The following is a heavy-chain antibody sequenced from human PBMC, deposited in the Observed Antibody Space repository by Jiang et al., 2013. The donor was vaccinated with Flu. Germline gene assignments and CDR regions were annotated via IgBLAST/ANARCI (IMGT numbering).Heavy chain of an antibody. V-gene: IGHV5-10-1*01. CDR1: GYSFTSYW. CDR2: IDPSDSYT. Sequence: GAEVKKPGESLRISCKGSGYSFTSYWISWVRQMPGKGLEWMGRIDPSDSYTNYSPSFQGHVTISADKSISTAYLQWSSLKASDTAMYYCASRGDGVPAAMGGDAFDIWGQGTMVTVSS. J-gene: IGHJ3*02. D-gene: IGHD2-2*01. CDR3: ASRGDGVPAAMGGDAFDI.